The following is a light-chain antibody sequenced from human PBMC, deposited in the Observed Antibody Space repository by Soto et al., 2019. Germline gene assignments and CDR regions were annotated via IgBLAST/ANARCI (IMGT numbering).Light chain of an antibody. J-gene: IGKJ1*01. V-gene: IGKV1-5*03. CDR1: QSISNW. Sequence: DIQMTQSPSTLSASVGDRVTITCRASQSISNWLAWHQQKPGKAPKLLIYKASSLESGVPSRFSGSGSGTEFTPTISSLQPDDFATYYCQQYDSYSRTFGQGTKVDIK. CDR2: KAS. CDR3: QQYDSYSRT.